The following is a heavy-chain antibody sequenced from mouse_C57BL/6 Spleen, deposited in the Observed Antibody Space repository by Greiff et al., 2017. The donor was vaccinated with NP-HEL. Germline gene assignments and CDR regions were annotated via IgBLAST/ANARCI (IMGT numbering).Heavy chain of an antibody. CDR2: ISSGGSYT. J-gene: IGHJ4*01. CDR3: ARRHDGFYAMDY. Sequence: EVQVVESGGDLVKPGGSLKLSCAASGFTFSSYGMSWVRQTPDKRLEWVATISSGGSYTYYLDSVKGRFTISRDNAKNTLYLQMSSLKSEDTAMYYCARRHDGFYAMDYWGQGTSVTVSS. D-gene: IGHD2-3*01. CDR1: GFTFSSYG. V-gene: IGHV5-6*01.